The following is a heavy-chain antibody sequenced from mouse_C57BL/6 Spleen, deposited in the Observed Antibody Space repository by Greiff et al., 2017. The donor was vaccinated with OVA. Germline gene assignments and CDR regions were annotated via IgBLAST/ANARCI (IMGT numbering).Heavy chain of an antibody. J-gene: IGHJ3*01. CDR3: ARGDYGEFAY. Sequence: QVQLKESGPGLVQPSQSLSITCTVSGFSLTSYGVHWFRQSPGKGLEWLGVIWSGGSTDYNAAFISRLSISKDNSKSQVFFKMNSLQADDTAIYYCARGDYGEFAYWGQGTLVTVSA. D-gene: IGHD1-2*01. CDR2: IWSGGST. V-gene: IGHV2-2*01. CDR1: GFSLTSYG.